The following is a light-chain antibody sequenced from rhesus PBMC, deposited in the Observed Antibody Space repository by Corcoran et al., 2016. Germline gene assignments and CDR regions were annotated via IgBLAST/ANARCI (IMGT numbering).Light chain of an antibody. CDR1: QSVSSS. V-gene: IGKV3-42*01. Sequence: EIVMTQSPATLSLSPGERATLSCRASQSVSSSLAWYQQKPGQAPKLLIYGASSRATGSPDRFSGSGAGTEFTITSSSLEREGVGVYYCQQDYSWPPTFGQGTKVEIK. CDR2: GAS. J-gene: IGKJ1*01. CDR3: QQDYSWPPT.